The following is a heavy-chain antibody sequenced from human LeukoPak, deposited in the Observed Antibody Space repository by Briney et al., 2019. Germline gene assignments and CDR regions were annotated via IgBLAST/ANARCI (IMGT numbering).Heavy chain of an antibody. CDR2: IYTSGST. V-gene: IGHV4-61*02. CDR3: ARDSSSSGYFQH. D-gene: IGHD6-6*01. Sequence: SETLSLTCTVSGGSISSGSCYWSWLRQPAGTGLEWIGRIYTSGSTNYNPSLKSRVTISVDTSKNQFSLKLSSVTAADTAVYYCARDSSSSGYFQHWGQGTLVTVSS. J-gene: IGHJ1*01. CDR1: GGSISSGSCY.